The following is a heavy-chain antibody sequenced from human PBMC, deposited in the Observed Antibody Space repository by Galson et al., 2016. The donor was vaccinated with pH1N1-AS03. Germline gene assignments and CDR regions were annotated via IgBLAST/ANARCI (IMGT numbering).Heavy chain of an antibody. CDR3: AKGQGSRSPYLDS. Sequence: SLRLSCAASGFTFDDYAMHWVRQPPGKGLEWVSYISDDGHSISYAVSVMDRFTISRDNSRKSLFLQMNSLRPEDTAFFYCAKGQGSRSPYLDSLGQGTLVTLSS. J-gene: IGHJ4*02. CDR2: ISDDGHSI. D-gene: IGHD3-10*01. V-gene: IGHV3-43*02. CDR1: GFTFDDYA.